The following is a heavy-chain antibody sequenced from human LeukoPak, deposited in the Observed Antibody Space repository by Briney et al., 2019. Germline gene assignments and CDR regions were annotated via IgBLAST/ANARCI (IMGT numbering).Heavy chain of an antibody. CDR2: IIPIFGTA. J-gene: IGHJ5*02. Sequence: GASVKVSCKASGGTFSSYAISWVRQAPGQGLEWMGGIIPIFGTANYAQKFQGRVTITADESTSTAYMELSSLRSEDTAVYYCARILYYYGSGSHWFDPWGQGTLVTASS. CDR3: ARILYYYGSGSHWFDP. CDR1: GGTFSSYA. V-gene: IGHV1-69*13. D-gene: IGHD3-10*01.